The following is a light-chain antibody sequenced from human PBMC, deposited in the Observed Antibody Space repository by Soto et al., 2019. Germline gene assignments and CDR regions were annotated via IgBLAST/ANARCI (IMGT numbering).Light chain of an antibody. V-gene: IGKV1-5*01. Sequence: LQVTQSSSTPSATVGDRVTIPFRASQSISTWLAWYQQKPGKAPKLLIYDASSLEVGVPSRFSGSGSRTEFTLTISSLQPDDYGTYYCQQYYDFRTFGQGTKVDIK. CDR3: QQYYDFRT. CDR2: DAS. J-gene: IGKJ1*01. CDR1: QSISTW.